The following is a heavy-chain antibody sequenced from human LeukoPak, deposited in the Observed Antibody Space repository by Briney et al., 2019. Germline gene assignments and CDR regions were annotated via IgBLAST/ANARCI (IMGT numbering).Heavy chain of an antibody. CDR1: GGTFSSYA. CDR3: ARDCPGSFSRCMDV. J-gene: IGHJ6*02. CDR2: IIPTFGTA. Sequence: SVKVSCKASGGTFSSYAISWVRQAPGQGLEWMGGIIPTFGTANYAQKFQGRVTITADESTSTAYMELSSLRSEDTAVYYCARDCPGSFSRCMDVWGQGTTVTVSS. D-gene: IGHD2-15*01. V-gene: IGHV1-69*13.